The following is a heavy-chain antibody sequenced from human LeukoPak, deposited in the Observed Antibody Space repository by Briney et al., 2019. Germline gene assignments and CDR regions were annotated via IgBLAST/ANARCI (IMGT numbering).Heavy chain of an antibody. J-gene: IGHJ3*02. CDR3: VRDHHRRHYDSQARDTFDI. D-gene: IGHD3-22*01. Sequence: GGSLRLSCAASGFTFGSYTMNWVRQAPGKGLEWVSYISSSSSTIYYADSVKGRFTISRDNAKNSLYLQMNSLRAEDTAVCYCVRDHHRRHYDSQARDTFDIWGQGTMVTVSS. CDR2: ISSSSSTI. CDR1: GFTFGSYT. V-gene: IGHV3-48*01.